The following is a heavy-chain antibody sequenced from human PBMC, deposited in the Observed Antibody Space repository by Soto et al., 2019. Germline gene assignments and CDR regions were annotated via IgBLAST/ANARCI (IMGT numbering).Heavy chain of an antibody. D-gene: IGHD3-3*01. CDR1: GFTVSSNY. Sequence: EVQLVESGGGLVQPGGSLRLSCAASGFTVSSNYMSWVRQAPGKGLEWVSVIYSGGSTYYADSVKGRFTISRDNSKKSLYLQMNSLRAEDTAVYYCARDRSTIYAFDIWGQGTMVTVSS. V-gene: IGHV3-66*01. J-gene: IGHJ3*02. CDR2: IYSGGST. CDR3: ARDRSTIYAFDI.